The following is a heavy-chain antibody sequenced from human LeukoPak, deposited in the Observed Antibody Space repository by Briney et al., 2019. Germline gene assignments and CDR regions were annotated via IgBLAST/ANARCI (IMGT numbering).Heavy chain of an antibody. D-gene: IGHD1-14*01. Sequence: GASVKVSCKASGYTFTGYYMHWVRQAPGQGLEWMGWINPNSGGTNYAQKFQGRVTMTRDTSISTAYMELSRLRSDDTAVYYCARLSTPTIREPDFDYWGQGTLVTVSS. J-gene: IGHJ4*02. CDR2: INPNSGGT. CDR1: GYTFTGYY. CDR3: ARLSTPTIREPDFDY. V-gene: IGHV1-2*02.